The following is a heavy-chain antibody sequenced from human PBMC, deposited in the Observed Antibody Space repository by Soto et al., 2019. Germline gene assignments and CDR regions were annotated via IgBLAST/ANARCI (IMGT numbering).Heavy chain of an antibody. J-gene: IGHJ6*02. D-gene: IGHD3-10*01. Sequence: QVQLVESGGGVVQPGRSLRLSCAASGFTFSSYGMHWVRQAPGKGLEWVAVISYDGSNKYYADSVKGRFTISRDNSKNTLYLQMNSLRAEDTAVYYCARDPYYYGSGSHYYYYGMDVWGQGTTVTVSS. CDR1: GFTFSSYG. CDR3: ARDPYYYGSGSHYYYYGMDV. CDR2: ISYDGSNK. V-gene: IGHV3-30*03.